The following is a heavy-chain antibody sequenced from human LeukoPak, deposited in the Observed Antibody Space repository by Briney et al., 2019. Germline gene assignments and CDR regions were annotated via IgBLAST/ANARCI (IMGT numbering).Heavy chain of an antibody. D-gene: IGHD6-19*01. V-gene: IGHV3-23*01. CDR2: ISGSGGST. CDR1: GFTFSSFA. CDR3: AKDSSGWYFDY. J-gene: IGHJ4*02. Sequence: GGSLRLSCAASGFTFSSFAMSWVRQAPGKGLEWVATISGSGGSTYFADSVKGRFTISRGNSKNTLYLQMNSLRAEDTAVYYCAKDSSGWYFDYWGQGTLVTVSS.